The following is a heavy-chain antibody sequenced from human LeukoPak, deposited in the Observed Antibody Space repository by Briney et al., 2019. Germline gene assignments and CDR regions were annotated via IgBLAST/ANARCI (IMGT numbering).Heavy chain of an antibody. CDR3: ARFIRPATGHFDY. J-gene: IGHJ4*02. Sequence: ASVKVSCKASGYTFTNYGINWVRQAPGQGLEWMGWISGYNGNTNYAQKLRGRVTMTTDTSTSTAYMELRSLRSDDTAVYYCARFIRPATGHFDYWGQGTLVTVSS. CDR2: ISGYNGNT. V-gene: IGHV1-18*01. CDR1: GYTFTNYG.